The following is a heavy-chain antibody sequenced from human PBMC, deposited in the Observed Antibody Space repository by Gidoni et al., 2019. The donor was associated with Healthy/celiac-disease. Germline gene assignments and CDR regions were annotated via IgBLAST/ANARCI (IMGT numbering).Heavy chain of an antibody. CDR2: ISSNGGST. CDR3: LMRYSQPGGSGGYDPNDY. D-gene: IGHD5-12*01. Sequence: EVQLVESGGGLVQPGGSLRLSCSASGFTFSSYALHWVRQAPGKGLEYVSAISSNGGSTYYADSVKGRFTISRDNSKNTLYLQMSSLRAEDTAVYYCLMRYSQPGGSGGYDPNDYWGQGTLVTVSS. J-gene: IGHJ4*02. V-gene: IGHV3-64D*09. CDR1: GFTFSSYA.